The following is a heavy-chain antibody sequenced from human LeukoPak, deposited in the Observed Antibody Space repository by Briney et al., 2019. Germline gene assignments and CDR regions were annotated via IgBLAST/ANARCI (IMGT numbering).Heavy chain of an antibody. V-gene: IGHV3-23*01. Sequence: SGGSLRLSCAASGFTFSSYAMSWVRQAPGKGLEWVSVMSGSGGSTYYADSVKGRFTISRDNSKNTLYLQMNSLRAEDTAVYYCAKKGASSGWEEAYYYYYYMDVWGKGTTVTISS. D-gene: IGHD6-19*01. CDR1: GFTFSSYA. CDR3: AKKGASSGWEEAYYYYYYMDV. CDR2: MSGSGGST. J-gene: IGHJ6*03.